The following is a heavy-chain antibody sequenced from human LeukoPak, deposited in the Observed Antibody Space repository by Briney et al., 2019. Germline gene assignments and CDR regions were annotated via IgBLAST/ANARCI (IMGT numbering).Heavy chain of an antibody. D-gene: IGHD3-9*01. J-gene: IGHJ5*02. CDR2: ISSSGSTI. CDR3: ARAPTKFRRDWFDP. V-gene: IGHV3-48*03. Sequence: PGGSLRLSCAASGFTFSSYEMNWVRQAPGKGLERVSYISSSGSTIYHADSVKGRFTISRDNAKNSLDLQMNSLRAEDTAVYYCARAPTKFRRDWFDPWGQGTLVTVSS. CDR1: GFTFSSYE.